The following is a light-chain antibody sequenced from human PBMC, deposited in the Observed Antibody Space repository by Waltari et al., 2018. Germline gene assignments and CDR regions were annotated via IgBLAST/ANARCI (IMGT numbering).Light chain of an antibody. CDR2: AAS. CDR3: QESYSTPFT. Sequence: DIQMTQSPSSLSASVGDRVTITCRASQRISSYLNWYQQKPGKAPKPLIYAASSLQSGVPSMFSGSGSGTDFTLTITSLQPEDFATYYCQESYSTPFTFGPGTKVAIK. CDR1: QRISSY. V-gene: IGKV1-39*01. J-gene: IGKJ3*01.